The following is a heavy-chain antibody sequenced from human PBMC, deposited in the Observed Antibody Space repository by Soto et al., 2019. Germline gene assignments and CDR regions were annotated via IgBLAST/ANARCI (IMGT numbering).Heavy chain of an antibody. D-gene: IGHD3-3*01. CDR3: ARLLAITIFGVVITATRNWFDP. Sequence: SETLSLTCTVSGGSTSSSSYYWGWIRQPPGKGLEWIGSIYYSGSTYYNPSLKSRVTISVDTSKNQFSLNLSSVTAADTAVYYCARLLAITIFGVVITATRNWFDPWGQGTLVTVSS. V-gene: IGHV4-39*01. CDR1: GGSTSSSSYY. CDR2: IYYSGST. J-gene: IGHJ5*02.